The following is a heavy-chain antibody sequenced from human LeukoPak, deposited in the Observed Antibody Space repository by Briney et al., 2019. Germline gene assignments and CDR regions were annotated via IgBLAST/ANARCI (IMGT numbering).Heavy chain of an antibody. CDR1: GGSISSYY. Sequence: ASETLSLTCTVSGGSISSYYWSWIRQPPGKGLEWIGYIYYSGSTNYNPSLKSRVTISVDTSKNQFSLKLSSVTAADTAVYYCARVRGYRSGGSCWDWFDPWGQGTLVTVSS. CDR3: ARVRGYRSGGSCWDWFDP. V-gene: IGHV4-59*01. D-gene: IGHD2-15*01. CDR2: IYYSGST. J-gene: IGHJ5*02.